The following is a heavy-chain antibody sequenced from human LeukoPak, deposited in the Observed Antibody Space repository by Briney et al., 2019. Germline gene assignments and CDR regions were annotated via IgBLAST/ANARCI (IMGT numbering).Heavy chain of an antibody. V-gene: IGHV3-48*01. CDR2: ISSSSSTI. CDR3: ARGYYGSGRSWFDP. Sequence: GGSLRPSCAASGFTFSSYSMNWVRQAPGKGLEWVSYISSSSSTINYADSVKGRFTISRDNAKNSLHLQMNSLRAEDTAVYYCARGYYGSGRSWFDPWGQGTLVTVSS. CDR1: GFTFSSYS. J-gene: IGHJ5*02. D-gene: IGHD3-10*01.